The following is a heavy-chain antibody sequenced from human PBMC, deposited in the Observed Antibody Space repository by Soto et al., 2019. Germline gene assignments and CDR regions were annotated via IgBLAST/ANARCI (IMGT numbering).Heavy chain of an antibody. D-gene: IGHD3-22*01. J-gene: IGHJ5*02. CDR3: ATGQPRSIPMTLDLDP. Sequence: ASVKVSCKVSGYTLTELSMHWVRQAPGKGLEWMGGFDPEDGETIYAQKFQGRVTMTEDTSTDTAYMELSSLRSEDTAVYYCATGQPRSIPMTLDLDPWGQGTLVTVSS. V-gene: IGHV1-24*01. CDR1: GYTLTELS. CDR2: FDPEDGET.